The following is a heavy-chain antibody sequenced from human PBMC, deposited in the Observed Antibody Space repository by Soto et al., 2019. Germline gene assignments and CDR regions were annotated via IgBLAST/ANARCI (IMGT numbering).Heavy chain of an antibody. J-gene: IGHJ3*02. V-gene: IGHV4-59*01. CDR3: ARDGEGSGSYYLDAFDI. D-gene: IGHD3-10*01. CDR2: IYYSGST. CDR1: GGSISSYY. Sequence: SETLSLTCTVSGGSISSYYWSWIRQPPGKGLEWIGYIYYSGSTNYNPSLKSRVTISVGTSKNQFSLKLSSVTAADTAVYYCARDGEGSGSYYLDAFDIWGQGTMVTVS.